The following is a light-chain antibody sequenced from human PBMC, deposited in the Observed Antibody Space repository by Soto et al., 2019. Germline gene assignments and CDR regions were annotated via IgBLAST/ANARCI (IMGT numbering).Light chain of an antibody. CDR1: QTISNY. V-gene: IGKV1-39*01. Sequence: DIQMTQSPSSLSAYLGDRVTITCRASQTISNYLNWYQQKPGKAPKLLIYASSTLQSGVPSRFSGSGSGTDFTLTISSLQPEDFGTYYCQHSYFTILSFGVGTKVEIK. J-gene: IGKJ4*01. CDR3: QHSYFTILS. CDR2: ASS.